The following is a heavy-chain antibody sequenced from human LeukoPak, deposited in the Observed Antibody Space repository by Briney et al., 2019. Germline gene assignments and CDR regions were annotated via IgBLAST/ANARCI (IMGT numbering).Heavy chain of an antibody. Sequence: GGSLRLSCAASGFTFSSYGMSWVRQAPGKGLEWVAFIRYDGSNKYYADSVKGRFTISRDNAKNPLYLQMNSLRAEDTALYYCARGRDLFDYWGQGTLVTVSS. CDR3: ARGRDLFDY. V-gene: IGHV3-30*02. D-gene: IGHD3-3*01. CDR1: GFTFSSYG. J-gene: IGHJ4*02. CDR2: IRYDGSNK.